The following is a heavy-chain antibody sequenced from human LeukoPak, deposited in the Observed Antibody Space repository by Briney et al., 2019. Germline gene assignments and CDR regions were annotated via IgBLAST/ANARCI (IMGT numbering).Heavy chain of an antibody. D-gene: IGHD3-22*01. CDR1: GDTLITHY. CDR3: ARHSSRGHYYDFDF. V-gene: IGHV1-69*02. J-gene: IGHJ4*02. Sequence: SVKVSCKAPGDTLITHYISWVRQAPGQGLEWVGRIVPVIGVATYAQSLQGRVIITADRSTNTAYMELTSLTFEDSAVYFCARHSSRGHYYDFDFWGQGSLVTVSS. CDR2: IVPVIGVA.